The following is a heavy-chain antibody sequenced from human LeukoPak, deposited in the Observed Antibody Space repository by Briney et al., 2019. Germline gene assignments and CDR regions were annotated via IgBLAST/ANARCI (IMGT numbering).Heavy chain of an antibody. J-gene: IGHJ4*02. D-gene: IGHD3-22*01. Sequence: PGGSLRLSCAASGFTFSSYSMTWVRQAPGKGLEWVSSISSSSSYIYYADSVKGRFTISRDNAKNSLYLQMNSLRAEDTAVYYCAFEPKYHYDSSGQPPSDYWGQGTLVTVSS. CDR1: GFTFSSYS. V-gene: IGHV3-21*01. CDR3: AFEPKYHYDSSGQPPSDY. CDR2: ISSSSSYI.